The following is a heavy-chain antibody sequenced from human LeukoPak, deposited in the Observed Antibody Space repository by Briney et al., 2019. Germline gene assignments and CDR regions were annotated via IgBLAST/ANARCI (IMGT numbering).Heavy chain of an antibody. J-gene: IGHJ4*02. Sequence: SQTLSLTCAISGDSVSSNSVTWNWVRQSPSRGLEWLGRTYYRSKWYNDYAVSLKSRITINPDTSKNQFSLQLNSVTPEDTAVYYCATSSYITMIGYWGQGTLVTVSS. D-gene: IGHD3-22*01. V-gene: IGHV6-1*01. CDR1: GDSVSSNSVT. CDR3: ATSSYITMIGY. CDR2: TYYRSKWYN.